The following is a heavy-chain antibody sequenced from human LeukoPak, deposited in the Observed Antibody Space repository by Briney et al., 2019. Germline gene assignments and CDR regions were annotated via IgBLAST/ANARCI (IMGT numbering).Heavy chain of an antibody. D-gene: IGHD3-3*01. J-gene: IGHJ4*02. CDR3: ASPVFLGY. Sequence: SETRSLTCAVSGYSISSGYYWGWIRQPPGKGLEWIGSIYHSGSTYYNPSLKSRVTISVDTSKNQFSLKLSSVTAADTAVYYCASPVFLGYWGQGTLVTVSS. CDR1: GYSISSGYY. V-gene: IGHV4-38-2*01. CDR2: IYHSGST.